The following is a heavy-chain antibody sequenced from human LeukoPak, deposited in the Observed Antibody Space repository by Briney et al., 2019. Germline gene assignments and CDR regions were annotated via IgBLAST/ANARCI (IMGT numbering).Heavy chain of an antibody. CDR3: ATETNGRHYDY. J-gene: IGHJ4*02. Sequence: GGSLRLSCAASGFTFSSYWMTWVRQAPGKGLEWVASICPTGSDRDHADSIKGRFTISRDNANTFLYLQMNSLRAEDTAVYYCATETNGRHYDYWGQGTLLTVSS. D-gene: IGHD1-14*01. V-gene: IGHV3-21*06. CDR2: ICPTGSDR. CDR1: GFTFSSYW.